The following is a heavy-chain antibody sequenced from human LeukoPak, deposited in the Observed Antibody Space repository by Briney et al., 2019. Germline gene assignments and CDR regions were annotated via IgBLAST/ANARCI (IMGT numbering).Heavy chain of an antibody. D-gene: IGHD6-13*01. CDR2: SGST. V-gene: IGHV4-59*02. CDR3: AAAAPFDY. J-gene: IGHJ4*02. Sequence: SETLSLTCTVSGGSVSSYYWSWIRQSPGKGLEWIGYSGSTNYNPSLKSQVIISVDTSKNQFSLKLTSVTAADTAVYYCAAAAPFDYWGQGTLVTVSS. CDR1: GGSVSSYY.